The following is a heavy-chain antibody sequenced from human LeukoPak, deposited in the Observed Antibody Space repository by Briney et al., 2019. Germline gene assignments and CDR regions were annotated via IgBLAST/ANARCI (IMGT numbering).Heavy chain of an antibody. CDR3: ARDRDYGEHPDAFDI. D-gene: IGHD4-17*01. J-gene: IGHJ3*02. Sequence: PGGSLRLSCAASGFTFSSYWMNWVRQAPGKGLEWVSYISSSSSTIYYADSVKGRFTISRDNAKNSLYLQMNSLRAEDTAVYYCARDRDYGEHPDAFDIWGQGTMVTVSS. CDR2: ISSSSSTI. V-gene: IGHV3-48*01. CDR1: GFTFSSYW.